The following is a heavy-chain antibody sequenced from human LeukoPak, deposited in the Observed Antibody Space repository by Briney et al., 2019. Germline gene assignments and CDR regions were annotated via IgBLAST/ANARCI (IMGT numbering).Heavy chain of an antibody. V-gene: IGHV3-23*01. Sequence: GGSLRLSCVAPGFTFSNHAMNWVRQAPGEGLEWVLAISGGGETSYYSDYVKGRLTITTNNTKNTIFQQKNSMVADDTAVDYCVKGLRGYGYSLFDYWGQGSLVTVSS. CDR2: ISGGGETS. D-gene: IGHD5-12*01. J-gene: IGHJ4*02. CDR1: GFTFSNHA. CDR3: VKGLRGYGYSLFDY.